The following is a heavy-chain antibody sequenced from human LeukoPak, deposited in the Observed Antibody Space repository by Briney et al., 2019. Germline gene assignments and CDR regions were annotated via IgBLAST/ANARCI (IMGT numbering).Heavy chain of an antibody. V-gene: IGHV3-15*01. Sequence: GGSLRLSCAASGFTFSNAWMSWVRQAPGKGMEWVGRIKSKTYVRTTDYSAPVKGRFTISRDDSKNTLYLQMNSLKTEDTAVYYCTTDEWELHFDYWGQGTLVTVSS. CDR2: IKSKTYVRTT. D-gene: IGHD1-26*01. CDR1: GFTFSNAW. J-gene: IGHJ4*02. CDR3: TTDEWELHFDY.